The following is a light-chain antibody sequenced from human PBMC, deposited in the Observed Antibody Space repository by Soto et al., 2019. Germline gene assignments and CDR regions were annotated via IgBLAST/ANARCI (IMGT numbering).Light chain of an antibody. Sequence: EIVLTQSPGTLSLSPGERATLSCRASQSVSSSYLAWYQQKPGQAPRLLIYGASSRTAGIPDRFSGSGSGTDFTLTISRLESEDSAVYYCQQYGSSPTWTFGQGTKVDI. V-gene: IGKV3-20*01. J-gene: IGKJ1*01. CDR1: QSVSSSY. CDR2: GAS. CDR3: QQYGSSPTWT.